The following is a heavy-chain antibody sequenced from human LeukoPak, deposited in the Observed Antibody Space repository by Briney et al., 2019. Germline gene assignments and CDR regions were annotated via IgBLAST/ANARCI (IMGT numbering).Heavy chain of an antibody. CDR3: ARAVAGTHWLDP. Sequence: GGSLRLSCATSGFIFSIYDMHWVRQVTGKGLEWVSGIDTAGGAYYPDSVKGRFTMSRENAKNSLHLQMNSLTAGDTAVYYCARAVAGTHWLDPWGQGTLVTVSS. CDR1: GFIFSIYD. J-gene: IGHJ5*02. CDR2: IDTAGGA. D-gene: IGHD6-19*01. V-gene: IGHV3-13*01.